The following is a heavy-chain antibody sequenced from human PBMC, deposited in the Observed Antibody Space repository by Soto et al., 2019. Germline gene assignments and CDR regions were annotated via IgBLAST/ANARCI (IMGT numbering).Heavy chain of an antibody. D-gene: IGHD6-19*01. J-gene: IGHJ4*02. CDR2: IYWDDDK. Sequence: QITLKESGPTLVKPTQTLTLTCTFSGFSLSTSGVGVGWIRQPPGKALEWLALIYWDDDKRYSPSLKRRLTITKDTSKNQVVLTMTNMYPVDTATYYCAHSRRLYSSGWNFDYWGQGTLVTGSS. CDR3: AHSRRLYSSGWNFDY. CDR1: GFSLSTSGVG. V-gene: IGHV2-5*02.